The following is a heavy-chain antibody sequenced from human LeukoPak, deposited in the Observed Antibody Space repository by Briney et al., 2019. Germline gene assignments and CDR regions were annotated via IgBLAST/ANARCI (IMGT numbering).Heavy chain of an antibody. CDR3: AREPGPTIVGHDTFDI. Sequence: ASVKVFCKASGYTFTSYDINWVRQATGQGLEWMGWMNPNSGNTGYAQKFQGRVTMTRNTSISTAYMELSSLRSEDTAVYYCAREPGPTIVGHDTFDIWGQGTMVTVSS. CDR2: MNPNSGNT. D-gene: IGHD3-22*01. V-gene: IGHV1-8*01. J-gene: IGHJ3*02. CDR1: GYTFTSYD.